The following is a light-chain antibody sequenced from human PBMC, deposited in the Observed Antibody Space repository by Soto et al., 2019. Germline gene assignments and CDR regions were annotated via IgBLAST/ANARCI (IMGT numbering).Light chain of an antibody. V-gene: IGKV1-33*01. Sequence: DIQVKQSLSALSLSERDRVTISCQASQDISNSLNWYQQKPGKAPKLLIYDASNLETGVPSRFSGSGSGTDFTFTISSLQPEDSATYYCQHCDCLPLPFGQGTRLEIK. J-gene: IGKJ5*01. CDR2: DAS. CDR1: QDISNS. CDR3: QHCDCLPLP.